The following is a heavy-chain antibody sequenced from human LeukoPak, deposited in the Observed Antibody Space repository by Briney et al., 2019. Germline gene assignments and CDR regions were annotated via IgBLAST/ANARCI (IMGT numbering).Heavy chain of an antibody. CDR1: GGSIGSHY. Sequence: SESLSLTCTLSGGSIGSHYWRWIRQAAGEVLGWIGSFYYDGNANYYPSLRSRVNFSVDTTNNQFSLKLSSVIAADTAVYYCARDTYSYDSSAYYYYYMDVWGKGTIVTVSS. D-gene: IGHD3-22*01. J-gene: IGHJ6*03. V-gene: IGHV4-59*11. CDR3: ARDTYSYDSSAYYYYYMDV. CDR2: FYYDGNA.